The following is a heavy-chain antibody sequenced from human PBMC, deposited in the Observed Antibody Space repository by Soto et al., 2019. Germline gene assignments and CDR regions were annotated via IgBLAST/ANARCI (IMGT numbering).Heavy chain of an antibody. Sequence: PSETLSLTCTVSGGSISSSSYYWGWIRQPPGRGLEWIGGIYYSGSTYYNPSLKSRVTISVDTSKNQFSLKLSSVTAADTAVYYCARSGITGTTGWYFDLWGRGTLVTVSS. CDR2: IYYSGST. CDR3: ARSGITGTTGWYFDL. J-gene: IGHJ2*01. D-gene: IGHD1-7*01. V-gene: IGHV4-39*01. CDR1: GGSISSSSYY.